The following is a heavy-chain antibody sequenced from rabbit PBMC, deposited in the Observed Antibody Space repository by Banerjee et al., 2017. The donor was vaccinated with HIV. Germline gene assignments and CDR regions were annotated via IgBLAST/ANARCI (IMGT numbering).Heavy chain of an antibody. V-gene: IGHV1S40*01. D-gene: IGHD2-1*01. CDR3: ARDDGGGADYGPFNL. CDR1: GFSFSSNA. J-gene: IGHJ4*01. Sequence: QSLEESGGDLVKPGASLTLTCTASGFSFSSNAMCWVRQAPGKGLEWIACIYAGSSGSTYYASWAKGRFTISKTSSTTVTLQLNSLTAADTATYFCARDDGGGADYGPFNLWGPGTLVTVS. CDR2: IYAGSSGST.